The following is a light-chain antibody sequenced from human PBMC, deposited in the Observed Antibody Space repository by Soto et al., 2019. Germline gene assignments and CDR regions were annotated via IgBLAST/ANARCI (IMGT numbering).Light chain of an antibody. Sequence: DFVMTQAPDSLAVSLGERATINCKSSQSVLYNSNNKNHLGWFQQKPGHPPKLLIYGASFRPSGVPDRFSGSGSGTDVTLTISSLQAEDVAVYYCQKYYSIPFTFGQGTKLEI. CDR1: QSVLYNSNNKNH. CDR2: GAS. V-gene: IGKV4-1*01. CDR3: QKYYSIPFT. J-gene: IGKJ2*01.